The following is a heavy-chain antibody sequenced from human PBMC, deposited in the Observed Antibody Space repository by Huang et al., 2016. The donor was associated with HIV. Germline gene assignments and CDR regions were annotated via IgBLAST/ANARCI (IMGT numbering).Heavy chain of an antibody. CDR1: EYTLTELS. V-gene: IGHV1-24*01. CDR2: FDPEIGET. Sequence: QVQLVQSRAAVKKPGASVTVSCKVSEYTLTELSIPWVRQPPGKGLEWMGGFDPEIGETIYEQKFQGRVTMTEDTSTETAFMELSGLRPEDTAVYYCATGFDVFFDFWGQGTLVTVSS. J-gene: IGHJ4*02. CDR3: ATGFDVFFDF. D-gene: IGHD3-9*01.